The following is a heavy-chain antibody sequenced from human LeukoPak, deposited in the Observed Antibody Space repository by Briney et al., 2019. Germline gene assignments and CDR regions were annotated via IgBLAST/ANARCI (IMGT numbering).Heavy chain of an antibody. CDR3: AMDKGYCSGGSCYWFDY. CDR2: IIPIFGTA. D-gene: IGHD2-15*01. J-gene: IGHJ4*02. CDR1: GGTFSSYA. Sequence: GASVKVSCKASGGTFSSYAISWVRQAPGQGLEWMGGIIPIFGTANYAQKFQGRVTITTDESTSTAYMELSSLRSEDTAVYYCAMDKGYCSGGSCYWFDYWGQGTLVTVSS. V-gene: IGHV1-69*05.